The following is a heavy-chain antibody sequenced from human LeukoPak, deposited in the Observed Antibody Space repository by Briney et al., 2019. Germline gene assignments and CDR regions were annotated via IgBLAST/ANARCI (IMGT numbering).Heavy chain of an antibody. CDR2: ISGSGGST. J-gene: IGHJ4*02. Sequence: PGGSLRLSCAASGFTFSSYAMSWVRQAPGKGLEWVSAISGSGGSTYYADSVKGRFTISRGNSKNTLYLQMNSLRAEDTAVYYCAKDRRYYDSSGYYYFDYWGQGTLVTVSS. CDR1: GFTFSSYA. V-gene: IGHV3-23*01. D-gene: IGHD3-22*01. CDR3: AKDRRYYDSSGYYYFDY.